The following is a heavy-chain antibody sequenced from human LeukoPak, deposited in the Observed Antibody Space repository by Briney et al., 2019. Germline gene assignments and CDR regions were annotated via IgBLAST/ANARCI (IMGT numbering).Heavy chain of an antibody. D-gene: IGHD4-23*01. V-gene: IGHV4-39*01. J-gene: IGHJ4*02. CDR2: IYYTGST. CDR3: ARRADHSGKGFDH. CDR1: GDSISSRSSF. Sequence: SETLSLTCTVSGDSISSRSSFWGCIRQPPGKGLEWIGSIYYTGSTHYNPSLKSRVTISVDTTKNQFSLKLNSVTAADTAVYFCARRADHSGKGFDHWGQGTLVTVSS.